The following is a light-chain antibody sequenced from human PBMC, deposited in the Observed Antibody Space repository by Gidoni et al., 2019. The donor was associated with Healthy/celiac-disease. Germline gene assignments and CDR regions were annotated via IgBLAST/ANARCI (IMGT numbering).Light chain of an antibody. CDR3: QQYNNWPRT. CDR2: GAS. CDR1: QSVSSN. Sequence: EIVMTQSPATLSVSPGERATLSCRASQSVSSNLARYQQKPGQAPRLLIYGASTRATGIPARFSGSGSGTEFTLTIRSLQSEDFAVYYCQQYNNWPRTFGQGTKVEIK. J-gene: IGKJ1*01. V-gene: IGKV3D-15*01.